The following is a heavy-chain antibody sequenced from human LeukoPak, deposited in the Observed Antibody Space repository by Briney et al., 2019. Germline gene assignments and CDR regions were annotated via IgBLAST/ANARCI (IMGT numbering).Heavy chain of an antibody. J-gene: IGHJ4*02. CDR1: GASISSSD. Sequence: SETLPLTCTVSGASISSSDSRWIRQRPGKGLEWIGYIHHTGTTNYNPSLKRRVTTSLDTSKTQFSLKLNSVTAADTAVYYCASFRVFGGFDYWGLGALVAVSS. CDR3: ASFRVFGGFDY. V-gene: IGHV4-59*08. D-gene: IGHD3-10*01. CDR2: IHHTGTT.